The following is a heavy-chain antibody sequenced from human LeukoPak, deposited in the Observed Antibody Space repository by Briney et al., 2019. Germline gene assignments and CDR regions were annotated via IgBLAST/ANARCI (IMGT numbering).Heavy chain of an antibody. V-gene: IGHV3-74*01. J-gene: IGHJ4*02. Sequence: GGSLRLSCVASGFTFSSYWMHWVRQAPGKGLMWVSRINSDGSRTTYADSVRGRFTISRDNAKSRLYLQMNSLRAEDTAVYYCARVRDDYTYFDCWGQGTLVTVSS. D-gene: IGHD4-11*01. CDR3: ARVRDDYTYFDC. CDR2: INSDGSRT. CDR1: GFTFSSYW.